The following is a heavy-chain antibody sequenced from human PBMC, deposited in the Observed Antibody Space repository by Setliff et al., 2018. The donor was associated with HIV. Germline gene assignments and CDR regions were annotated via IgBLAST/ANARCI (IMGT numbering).Heavy chain of an antibody. D-gene: IGHD3-10*01. J-gene: IGHJ4*02. CDR3: TTGGGGFGEFKGGMDRPPH. V-gene: IGHV3-20*04. CDR2: INWNGGST. CDR1: GFTFDDYG. Sequence: GGSLRLSCAASGFTFDDYGMSWVRQAPGKGLEWVSGINWNGGSTGYADSVKGRFTISRDNAKNSLYLQMNSLKTEDTAVYYCTTGGGGFGEFKGGMDRPPHWGQGTLVTVSS.